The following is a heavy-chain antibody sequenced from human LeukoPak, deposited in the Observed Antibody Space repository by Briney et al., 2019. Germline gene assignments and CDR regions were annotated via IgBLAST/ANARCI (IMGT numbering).Heavy chain of an antibody. CDR1: GVSISSSNSY. CDR2: IYYSGNT. V-gene: IGHV4-39*01. D-gene: IGHD3/OR15-3a*01. Sequence: SETLSLTCTVSGVSISSSNSYWGWIRQPPGQGLEWIGSIYYSGNTYYNASLKSQVSISIDTSKNQFSLKLTSVTAADTAVYYCARQTGSGLFILPGGQGTLVTVSS. J-gene: IGHJ4*02. CDR3: ARQTGSGLFILP.